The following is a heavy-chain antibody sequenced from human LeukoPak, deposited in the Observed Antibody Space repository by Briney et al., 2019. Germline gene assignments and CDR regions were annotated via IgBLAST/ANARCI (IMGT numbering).Heavy chain of an antibody. CDR3: AKAPSGSYFHDAFDI. CDR2: ISWNSGSI. J-gene: IGHJ3*02. CDR1: GFTFHDYA. D-gene: IGHD1-26*01. Sequence: GGSLRLSCAASGFTFHDYAMHWVRQAPGKGLEWVSGISWNSGSIGYADSVKGRFTISRDNAKNSLYLQMNSLRAEDMALYYCAKAPSGSYFHDAFDIWGQGTMVTVSS. V-gene: IGHV3-9*03.